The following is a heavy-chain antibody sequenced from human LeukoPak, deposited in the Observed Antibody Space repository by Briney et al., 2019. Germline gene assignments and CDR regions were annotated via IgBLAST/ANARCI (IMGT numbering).Heavy chain of an antibody. J-gene: IGHJ4*02. Sequence: PGGSLRLSRAASGFTFSSYAMSWVRQAPGKGLEWVSAISGSGGSTYYADSVKGRFAISRDNSKNTLYLQMNSLRAEDTAVYYCAKDRGYDFWSGYYRRGFFDYWGQGTLVTVSS. CDR1: GFTFSSYA. CDR3: AKDRGYDFWSGYYRRGFFDY. D-gene: IGHD3-3*01. CDR2: ISGSGGST. V-gene: IGHV3-23*01.